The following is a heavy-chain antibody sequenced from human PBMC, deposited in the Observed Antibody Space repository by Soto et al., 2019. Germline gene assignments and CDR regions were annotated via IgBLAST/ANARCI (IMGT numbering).Heavy chain of an antibody. V-gene: IGHV2-5*02. Sequence: SGPTLVNPTQTLTLTCTLSGLSLSSSGVGVSWIRQSPGQVLEWLAVIYWDDDKRYSPSLRNRLTITKDISENQVVLTMTNMDPVDTGTYYCAHSRGPLAYWGQRTLVSVSS. CDR3: AHSRGPLAY. CDR2: IYWDDDK. CDR1: GLSLSSSGVG. D-gene: IGHD3-10*01. J-gene: IGHJ4*02.